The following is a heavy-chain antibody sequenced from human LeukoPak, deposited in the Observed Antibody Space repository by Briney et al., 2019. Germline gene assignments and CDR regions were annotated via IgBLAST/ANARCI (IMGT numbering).Heavy chain of an antibody. D-gene: IGHD2-21*02. V-gene: IGHV4-30-2*01. CDR1: NGTVGSGGYS. J-gene: IGHJ3*01. CDR3: ASSHCGGDCFSSVAFDF. CDR2: VYHSGAT. Sequence: PSDTLSLTCTVSNGTVGSGGYSWSWLRQPPGKGLEWIGYVYHSGATYYNPSLKSRISIPMDRSKNHFSLRLRSVTAADTAVYFCASSHCGGDCFSSVAFDFWGHGTMVTVSS.